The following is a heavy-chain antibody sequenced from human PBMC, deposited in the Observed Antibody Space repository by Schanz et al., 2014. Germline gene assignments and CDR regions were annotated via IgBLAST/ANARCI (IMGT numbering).Heavy chain of an antibody. D-gene: IGHD1-26*01. CDR2: IKPDGSEK. V-gene: IGHV3-7*01. Sequence: VQLVESGGGVVQPGGSLRLSCAASGFSFSNYALVWVRQPPGKGLEWVGIIKPDGSEKFYVDSVKGRFTISRDNAKNLMYLHLNSLRAEDTAVYYCAREVGGSFGQHYWGQGALVTVSS. CDR1: GFSFSNYA. CDR3: AREVGGSFGQHY. J-gene: IGHJ4*02.